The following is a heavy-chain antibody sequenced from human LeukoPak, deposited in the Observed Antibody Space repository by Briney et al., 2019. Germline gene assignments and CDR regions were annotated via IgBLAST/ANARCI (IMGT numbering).Heavy chain of an antibody. CDR1: EFTFSSYW. J-gene: IGHJ4*02. CDR3: ARDRGYCSGGSCYWVY. Sequence: PGGSLRLSCAAFEFTFSSYWMSWVRQAPWKGLELVANIKPDGSEKYYVDSVKGRSTIYRDNTKHSLYLQMNSLRAEDTAVYYCARDRGYCSGGSCYWVYWGQGTLVTVSS. CDR2: IKPDGSEK. D-gene: IGHD2-15*01. V-gene: IGHV3-7*05.